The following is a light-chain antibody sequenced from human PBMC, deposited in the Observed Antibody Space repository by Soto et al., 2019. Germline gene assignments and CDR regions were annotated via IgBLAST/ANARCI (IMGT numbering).Light chain of an antibody. Sequence: QSALTQPPSVSGAPGQRVTISCTGSSSNIGAGYDVHWYQQLPGTAPKLLIYGNSNRPSGVPDRFSGSKSGTSASLAVTGLQAEDEADYSCQSYDSSLSGYVFGTGTKGTVL. V-gene: IGLV1-40*01. CDR3: QSYDSSLSGYV. CDR2: GNS. J-gene: IGLJ1*01. CDR1: SSNIGAGYD.